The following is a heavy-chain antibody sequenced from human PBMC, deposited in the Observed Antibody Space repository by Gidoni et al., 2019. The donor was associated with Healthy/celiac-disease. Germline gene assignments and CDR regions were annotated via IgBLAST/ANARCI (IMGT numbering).Heavy chain of an antibody. CDR1: GYSFTSYW. J-gene: IGHJ6*02. CDR3: ARLNGYDPQSNYYGMDV. Sequence: EVQLVQSGAEVKKPGESLRISCKGSGYSFTSYWISWVRQMPGKGLEWMGRIAPSDSYTNYSPSFQGHVTISADKSSSTAYLQWSSLKASDTAMYYCARLNGYDPQSNYYGMDVWGQGTTVTVSS. CDR2: IAPSDSYT. D-gene: IGHD5-12*01. V-gene: IGHV5-10-1*03.